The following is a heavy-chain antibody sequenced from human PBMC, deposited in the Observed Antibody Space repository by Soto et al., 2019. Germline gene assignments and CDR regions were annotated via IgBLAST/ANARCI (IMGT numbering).Heavy chain of an antibody. J-gene: IGHJ6*02. D-gene: IGHD3-10*01. Sequence: GGSLRLSCAASGFTFSSYGMHWVRQAPGKGLEWVAVISYDGSNKYYADSVKGRFTISRDNSKNTLYLQMNSLRAEDTAVYYCANSLLWFGELLRPAYYYGMDVWGQGTTVTVSS. CDR3: ANSLLWFGELLRPAYYYGMDV. CDR1: GFTFSSYG. V-gene: IGHV3-30*18. CDR2: ISYDGSNK.